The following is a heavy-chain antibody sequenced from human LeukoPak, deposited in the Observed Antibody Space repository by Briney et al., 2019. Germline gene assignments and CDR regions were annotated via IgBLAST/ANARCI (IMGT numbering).Heavy chain of an antibody. CDR1: GFTFSSYA. D-gene: IGHD6-13*01. Sequence: PGGSLRLSCAASGFTFSSYAMHWVRQAPGKGLEYVSAISSNGGSTYYANSVKGRFTISRDNSKNTLYLQMGSLRAEDMAVYYCVAAAAGLDAFDIWGQGTMVTVSS. CDR2: ISSNGGST. V-gene: IGHV3-64*01. CDR3: VAAAAGLDAFDI. J-gene: IGHJ3*02.